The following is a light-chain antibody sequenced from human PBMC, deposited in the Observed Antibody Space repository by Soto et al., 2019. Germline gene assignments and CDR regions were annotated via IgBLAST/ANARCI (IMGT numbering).Light chain of an antibody. V-gene: IGKV1-6*01. J-gene: IGKJ4*01. CDR1: QNIGND. CDR2: AES. CDR3: LKDYNYPLT. Sequence: HMTQSPSSLSSSFGDTVTITCRASQNIGNDLGWYQQRTGRAPKILIFAESSLQSGVPQRFSGSGSGTDLTLTISGLQPEDFATYYCLKDYNYPLTCGGGTKVDIK.